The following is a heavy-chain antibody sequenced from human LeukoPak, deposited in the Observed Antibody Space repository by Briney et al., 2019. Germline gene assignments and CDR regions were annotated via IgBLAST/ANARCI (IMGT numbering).Heavy chain of an antibody. V-gene: IGHV3-48*03. D-gene: IGHD5-12*01. Sequence: GSLRLSCVAAAFTLSDSEMNWDRPAPRGGLEWVSSVSSIVTTINYADSVKGRFTISRDSAKNSLYLQMNSLRAEDTSVYYCGRELVDRIYFDYWGKGALVT. CDR1: AFTLSDSE. CDR3: GRELVDRIYFDY. J-gene: IGHJ4*02. CDR2: VSSIVTTI.